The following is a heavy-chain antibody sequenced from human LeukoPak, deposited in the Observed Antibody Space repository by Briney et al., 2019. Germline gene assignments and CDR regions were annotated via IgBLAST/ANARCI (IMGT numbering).Heavy chain of an antibody. CDR1: GGSISSGDYY. D-gene: IGHD2-15*01. V-gene: IGHV4-30-4*01. Sequence: PSETLSLTCTVSGGSISSGDYYWSWIRQPPGKGLEWIGYIYYSGSTYYNPSPKSRVTISVDTSKNQFSLKLSSVTAADTAVYYCARSCSGGSCYSDWFDPWGQGTLVTVSS. CDR3: ARSCSGGSCYSDWFDP. J-gene: IGHJ5*02. CDR2: IYYSGST.